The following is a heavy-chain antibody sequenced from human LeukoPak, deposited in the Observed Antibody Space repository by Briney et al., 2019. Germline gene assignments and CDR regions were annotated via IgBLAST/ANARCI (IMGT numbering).Heavy chain of an antibody. CDR2: ISGSGGST. Sequence: GGSLRLSCAASGFTFSSYAMSWVRQAPGKGLEWVSAISGSGGSTYYADSVKGRFTISRDNSKNTLYLQMNSLRAEDTAVYYCARDSSGYYEFPYYMDVWGKGTTVTISS. D-gene: IGHD3-22*01. CDR3: ARDSSGYYEFPYYMDV. V-gene: IGHV3-23*01. CDR1: GFTFSSYA. J-gene: IGHJ6*03.